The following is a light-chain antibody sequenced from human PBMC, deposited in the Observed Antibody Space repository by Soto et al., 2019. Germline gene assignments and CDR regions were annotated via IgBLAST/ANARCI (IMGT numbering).Light chain of an antibody. J-gene: IGLJ2*01. CDR1: SSDVGGYNF. V-gene: IGLV2-14*03. CDR2: DVD. Sequence: QSALTQPASVSGSPGQSITISCTGTSSDVGGYNFVSWYQQHPGKAPRLMIFDVDNPPSGVSTRFSGSKSGNTASLTISGLQAEDEADYYCCSYSGSSTIVVFGGGTQLTVL. CDR3: CSYSGSSTIVV.